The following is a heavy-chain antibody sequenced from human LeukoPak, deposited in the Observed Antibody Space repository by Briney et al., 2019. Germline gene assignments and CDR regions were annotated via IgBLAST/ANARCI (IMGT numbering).Heavy chain of an antibody. CDR3: ARHNRIVVARRYYYYGMDV. D-gene: IGHD6-19*01. CDR1: GGSISSYY. Sequence: SETLSLTCTVSGGSISSYYWSWIRQPPGKGLEWIGYVYYSGSTNYNPSLKSRVTISVDTSKNQFSLKLSSVTAADTAVYYCARHNRIVVARRYYYYGMDVWGQGTTVTVSS. CDR2: VYYSGST. V-gene: IGHV4-59*08. J-gene: IGHJ6*02.